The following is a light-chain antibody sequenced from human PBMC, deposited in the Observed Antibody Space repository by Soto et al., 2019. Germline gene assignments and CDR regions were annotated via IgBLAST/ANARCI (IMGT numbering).Light chain of an antibody. J-gene: IGKJ3*01. V-gene: IGKV1-8*01. CDR2: AAS. CDR3: QQYYSYPFT. CDR1: QGISSY. Sequence: AIRMTQSPSSFSASTGDRVTITCRASQGISSYLAWYQQKPGKAPKLLIYAASTLQSGVPSRFSGSGSGTDFTLTISCLQSEAFATYYCQQYYSYPFTFGPGTKVDIK.